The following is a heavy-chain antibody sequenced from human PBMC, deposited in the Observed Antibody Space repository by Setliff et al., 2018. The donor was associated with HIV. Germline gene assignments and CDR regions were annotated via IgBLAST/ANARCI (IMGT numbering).Heavy chain of an antibody. CDR3: AKDYSSGWTRDYYFDY. D-gene: IGHD6-19*01. CDR1: GFTFSSYA. Sequence: PGGSLRLSCAASGFTFSSYAMSWVRQAPGKGLAWVSGLSGRGGSTYYADSVKGRFTISRDNSKNTLYLQMNSLRAEDTAVYNCAKDYSSGWTRDYYFDYWGQGT. J-gene: IGHJ4*02. V-gene: IGHV3-23*01. CDR2: LSGRGGST.